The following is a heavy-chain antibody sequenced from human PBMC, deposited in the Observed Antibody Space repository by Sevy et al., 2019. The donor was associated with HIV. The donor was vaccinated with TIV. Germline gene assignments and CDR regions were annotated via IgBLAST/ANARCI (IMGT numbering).Heavy chain of an antibody. D-gene: IGHD3-10*01. J-gene: IGHJ4*02. Sequence: SETLSLTCTVSGGSISSTSYYWGWIRQPPGKGLEWIGNIDYSGSTSYNPPLTSRVTISVDTSKNQFSLKLRSVTAADTAVYYCARLGRGEILYYFDQWGQGTLVTVSS. CDR2: IDYSGST. CDR1: GGSISSTSYY. V-gene: IGHV4-39*01. CDR3: ARLGRGEILYYFDQ.